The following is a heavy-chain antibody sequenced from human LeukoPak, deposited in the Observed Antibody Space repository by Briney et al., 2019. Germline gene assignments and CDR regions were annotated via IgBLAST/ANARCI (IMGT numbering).Heavy chain of an antibody. CDR3: ATGGYNWNDDNWFGP. Sequence: GASVKVSCKASGYTFTSYDINWVRQATGQGLEWMGWMNPNSGNTGYAQKFQGRVTITRNTSISTAYMELSSLRSEDTAVYYCATGGYNWNDDNWFGPWGQGTLVTVSS. J-gene: IGHJ5*02. CDR2: MNPNSGNT. CDR1: GYTFTSYD. D-gene: IGHD1-1*01. V-gene: IGHV1-8*03.